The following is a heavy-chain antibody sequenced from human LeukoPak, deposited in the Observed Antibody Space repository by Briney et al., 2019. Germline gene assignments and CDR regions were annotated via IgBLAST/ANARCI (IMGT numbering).Heavy chain of an antibody. D-gene: IGHD3-3*01. V-gene: IGHV3-23*01. J-gene: IGHJ6*02. CDR1: GFTFSSYA. CDR3: ARGYTFLGVVIIPDNYYGMDV. CDR2: ISGSGNRT. Sequence: PGGSLRLSCAASGFTFSSYAMSWVRQAPGKGLEWVSSISGSGNRTYYADSVKGRFTISRDNSKNTLYLQMNSLRAEDTAVYYCARGYTFLGVVIIPDNYYGMDVWGQGPTAPVP.